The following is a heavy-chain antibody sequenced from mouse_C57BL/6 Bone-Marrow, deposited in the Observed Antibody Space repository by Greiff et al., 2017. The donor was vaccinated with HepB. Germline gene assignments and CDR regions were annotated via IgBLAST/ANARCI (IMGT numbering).Heavy chain of an antibody. J-gene: IGHJ3*01. CDR2: IDPENGDT. Sequence: VQLQQSGAELVRPGASVKLSCTASGFNIKDDYMHWVKQRPEQGLEWIGWIDPENGDTEYASKFQGKATITADTSSNTAYLQLSSRTSEDTAVYDCIGITTVVASPAWFAYWGQGTLVTVSA. V-gene: IGHV14-4*01. CDR1: GFNIKDDY. D-gene: IGHD1-1*01. CDR3: IGITTVVASPAWFAY.